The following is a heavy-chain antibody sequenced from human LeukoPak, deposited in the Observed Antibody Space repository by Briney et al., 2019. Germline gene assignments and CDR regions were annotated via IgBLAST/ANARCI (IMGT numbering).Heavy chain of an antibody. V-gene: IGHV1-18*01. J-gene: IGHJ4*02. CDR1: GYTFTSYG. CDR3: ARGTAYCGGDCYFDY. CDR2: ISAYNGNT. Sequence: RASVKVSCKASGYTFTSYGISWVRQAPGQGLEWMGWISAYNGNTNYAQKLQGRVTMTTDTSTSTAYMELRSLRSDDTAVYYCARGTAYCGGDCYFDYWGQGTLVTVSS. D-gene: IGHD2-21*01.